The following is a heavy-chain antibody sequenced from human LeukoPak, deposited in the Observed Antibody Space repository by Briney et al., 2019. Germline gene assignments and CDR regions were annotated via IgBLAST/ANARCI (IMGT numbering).Heavy chain of an antibody. J-gene: IGHJ4*02. D-gene: IGHD2-21*02. CDR1: GGSISSYY. CDR2: IYYSGST. CDR3: ATLLYCGGDCSAAEVNDY. V-gene: IGHV4-59*12. Sequence: PSETLSLTCTVSGGSISSYYWSWIRQPPGKGLEWIGYIYYSGSTNYNPSLKSRVTTSVDTSKNQVSLKVSSVTAADTAVYYCATLLYCGGDCSAAEVNDYWGQGTLVTVSS.